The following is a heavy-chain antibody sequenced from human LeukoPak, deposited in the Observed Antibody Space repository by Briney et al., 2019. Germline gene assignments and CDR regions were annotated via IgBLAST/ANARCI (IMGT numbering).Heavy chain of an antibody. CDR1: GYSINNGYY. J-gene: IGHJ4*02. V-gene: IGHV4-38-2*01. CDR2: IYHSGST. CDR3: ARNRGYYDSSGYYAVDY. D-gene: IGHD3-22*01. Sequence: SETLSLTCAVSGYSINNGYYWGWIRQPPGKGLEWIGSIYHSGSTYYNPSLKSRVTISVDTSKNQFSLKLSSVTAADTAVYYCARNRGYYDSSGYYAVDYWGQGTLVTVSS.